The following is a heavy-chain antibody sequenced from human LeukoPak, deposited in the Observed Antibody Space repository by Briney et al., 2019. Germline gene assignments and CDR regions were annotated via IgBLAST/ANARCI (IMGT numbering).Heavy chain of an antibody. D-gene: IGHD5-24*01. CDR2: IYPDGSHI. CDR3: ARQSEMAIDY. Sequence: GESLRISCKASGYRFNDEWIGWVRQKSGEGLEWMGIIYPDGSHIAYSPSFQGQITISADKSISTAYLQRSSLKASDTAMYYCARQSEMAIDYWGQGTLVTVSS. V-gene: IGHV5-51*01. CDR1: GYRFNDEW. J-gene: IGHJ4*02.